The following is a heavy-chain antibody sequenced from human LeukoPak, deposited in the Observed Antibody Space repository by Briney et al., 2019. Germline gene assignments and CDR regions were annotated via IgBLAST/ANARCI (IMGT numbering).Heavy chain of an antibody. CDR3: ARHRGCSGATCDNWFDP. CDR1: GGSFSGYY. J-gene: IGHJ5*02. Sequence: KPSETLSLTCAVYGGSFSGYYWSWIRQPPGKGLEWIGEINHSGSTNYNPSLKSRVTISVDTSKNQFSLKLSSVTAADTAVYYCARHRGCSGATCDNWFDPWGQGTLVTVSS. V-gene: IGHV4-34*01. D-gene: IGHD2-15*01. CDR2: INHSGST.